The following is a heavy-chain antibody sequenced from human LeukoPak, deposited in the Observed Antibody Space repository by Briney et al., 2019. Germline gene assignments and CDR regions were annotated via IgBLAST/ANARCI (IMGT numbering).Heavy chain of an antibody. Sequence: ASVKVSCKASGYTFITYDVIWVRQATGQGLEWMGWMHPNTGDTGYAQKFQGRVTMTRNTSISTAYMELSGLTSDDTAVYYCARGPPIDNDYGLWGQGTLVTVSS. CDR2: MHPNTGDT. J-gene: IGHJ4*02. V-gene: IGHV1-8*01. CDR1: GYTFITYD. CDR3: ARGPPIDNDYGL. D-gene: IGHD4-17*01.